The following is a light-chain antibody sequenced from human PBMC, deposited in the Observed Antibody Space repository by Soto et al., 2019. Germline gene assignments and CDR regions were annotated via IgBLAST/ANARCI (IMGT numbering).Light chain of an antibody. J-gene: IGLJ1*01. CDR3: TSYTSSSTLRYV. CDR1: SSDVGLYNY. V-gene: IGLV2-14*03. Sequence: QSALAQPASVSGSPGQSVTISCTGSSSDVGLYNYVSWFQHHPGKAPKLMIYDVTNRPSGVSNRFSGSKSGNTASLTISGLQAEGEADYYCTSYTSSSTLRYVFGTGTKVTVL. CDR2: DVT.